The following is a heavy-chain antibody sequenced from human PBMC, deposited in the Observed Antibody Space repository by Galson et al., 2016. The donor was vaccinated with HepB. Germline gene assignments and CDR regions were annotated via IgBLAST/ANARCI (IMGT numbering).Heavy chain of an antibody. D-gene: IGHD3-22*01. J-gene: IGHJ4*02. Sequence: PALVKPTQTLTVTCTFSGFSFNISGVSVGWIRQPPGKALEWLALIYWDDDKRYSPSLKSRLTITRDTSKNQVVLTMTNMDPVDTATYYCAHRKTYYSDFGVYYPFDSWGQGSLVTVSS. CDR1: GFSFNISGVS. V-gene: IGHV2-5*02. CDR3: AHRKTYYSDFGVYYPFDS. CDR2: IYWDDDK.